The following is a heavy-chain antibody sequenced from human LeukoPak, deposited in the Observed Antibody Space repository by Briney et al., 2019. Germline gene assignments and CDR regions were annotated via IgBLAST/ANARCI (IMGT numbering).Heavy chain of an antibody. D-gene: IGHD3-10*01. CDR3: ARDVQYYYGSKFDY. Sequence: GGSLRLSCAASGFTFSNYMMHWVRQAPGKGLDWVAVILEDGSIQYYADSVKGRFTISRDNSKNTLFLQMNSLRGEDTAMYYCARDVQYYYGSKFDYWGQGTLVTVSS. J-gene: IGHJ4*02. CDR2: ILEDGSIQ. CDR1: GFTFSNYM. V-gene: IGHV3-30*04.